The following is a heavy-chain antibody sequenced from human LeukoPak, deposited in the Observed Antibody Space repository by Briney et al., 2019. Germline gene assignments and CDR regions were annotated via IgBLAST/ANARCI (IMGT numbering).Heavy chain of an antibody. CDR1: GYTFTSYG. D-gene: IGHD6-6*01. J-gene: IGHJ4*02. CDR2: ISAYNGNT. V-gene: IGHV1-18*01. CDR3: AVSSSSHPNDY. Sequence: GASVKVSCKASGYTFTSYGISWVRQAPGQGLEWMGWISAYNGNTNYAQKLQGRVTMTTDTSTSTAYMELRSLRSDDTAVYYCAVSSSSHPNDYWGREPWSPSPQ.